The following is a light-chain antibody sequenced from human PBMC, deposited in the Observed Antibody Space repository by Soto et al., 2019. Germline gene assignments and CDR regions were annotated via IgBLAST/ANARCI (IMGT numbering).Light chain of an antibody. V-gene: IGKV1-8*01. CDR2: AAS. CDR1: QGIRSY. J-gene: IGKJ4*01. CDR3: QQYYSYPRT. Sequence: AIRMTQSPASLSASTGDRVTITCRASQGIRSYLAWYQQKPGKAPKLLIYAASTLQSGVPSRFRGSGSGTDFTLTISCLQSEDFATYYCQQYYSYPRTFGGGTKVDIK.